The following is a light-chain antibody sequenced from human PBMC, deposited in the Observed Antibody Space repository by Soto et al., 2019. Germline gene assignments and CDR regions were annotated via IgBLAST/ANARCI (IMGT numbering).Light chain of an antibody. CDR1: QSVSSN. J-gene: IGKJ1*01. V-gene: IGKV3-15*01. CDR3: QQYNNWPRT. CDR2: GAS. Sequence: DIVMTQSPATLSVSPGERATLSCRASQSVSSNLAWYQRKPGQAPRLLIYGASTRATGIPARFSGSGSGTEFTLTISSLQSEDFAVYYCQQYNNWPRTFGQGTKVEI.